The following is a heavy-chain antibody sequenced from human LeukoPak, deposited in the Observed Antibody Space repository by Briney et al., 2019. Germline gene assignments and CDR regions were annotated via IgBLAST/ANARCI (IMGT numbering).Heavy chain of an antibody. CDR3: ARPQGRLWTHFDY. V-gene: IGHV4-39*02. D-gene: IGHD5-18*01. J-gene: IGHJ4*02. CDR2: IYYSGST. CDR1: GGSISSSSYY. Sequence: ETQSLTCTVSGGSISSSSYYWGWIRQPPGKGLEWIGSIYYSGSTYYNPSLKSRVTISVDTSKNHFSLKLSSVTAADTAVYYCARPQGRLWTHFDYWGQGTLVTVSS.